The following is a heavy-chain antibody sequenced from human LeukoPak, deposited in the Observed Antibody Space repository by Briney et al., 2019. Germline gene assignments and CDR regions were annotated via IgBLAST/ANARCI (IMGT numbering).Heavy chain of an antibody. CDR3: ASQTDSSGFDY. J-gene: IGHJ4*02. V-gene: IGHV3-66*02. CDR1: GFTFSSYG. CDR2: IYSGGST. D-gene: IGHD6-19*01. Sequence: GGSLRLSCAASGFTFSSYGMHWVRQAPGKGLEWVSVIYSGGSTYYADSVKGRFTISRDNSKNTLYLQMNSLRAEDTAVYYCASQTDSSGFDYWGQGTLVTVSS.